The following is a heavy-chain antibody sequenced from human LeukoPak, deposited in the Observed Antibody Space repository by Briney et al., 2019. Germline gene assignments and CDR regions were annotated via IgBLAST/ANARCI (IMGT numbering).Heavy chain of an antibody. V-gene: IGHV4-59*01. Sequence: PSETLSLTCTVSGGSISSYYWSWIRQPPGKGLEWIGYIYYSGSTNYNPSLKSRVTISVDTSKNRFSLKLSSVTAADTAVYYCARDLRYSGSYYWWFDPWGQGTLVTVSS. D-gene: IGHD1-26*01. J-gene: IGHJ5*02. CDR3: ARDLRYSGSYYWWFDP. CDR1: GGSISSYY. CDR2: IYYSGST.